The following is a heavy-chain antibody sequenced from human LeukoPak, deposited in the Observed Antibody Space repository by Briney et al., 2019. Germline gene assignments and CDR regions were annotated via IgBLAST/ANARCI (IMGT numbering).Heavy chain of an antibody. CDR3: ARRDYAAWFDP. CDR2: VYYSGST. V-gene: IGHV4-39*01. J-gene: IGHJ5*02. CDR1: GDSITSGGFY. D-gene: IGHD4/OR15-4a*01. Sequence: PSETLSLTCNVSGDSITSGGFYWAWIRQSPGKGLEWIGNVYYSGSTQYNPSLRGRVSISMDMTKNQFSLKLNSVSVTDTAIYYCARRDYAAWFDPWGQGTLVTVSS.